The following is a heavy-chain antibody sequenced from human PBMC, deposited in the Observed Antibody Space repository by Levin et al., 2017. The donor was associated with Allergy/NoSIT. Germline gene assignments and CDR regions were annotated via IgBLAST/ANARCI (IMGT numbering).Heavy chain of an antibody. CDR3: ARVRCSGGSCYYAFDI. J-gene: IGHJ3*02. D-gene: IGHD2-15*01. V-gene: IGHV3-7*02. CDR1: GFTFSSYC. CDR2: IKEAGSEK. Sequence: GGSLRLSCAASGFTFSSYCMSWVRQAPGKGLEWVANIKEAGSEKKYVDSVKGRFTISRDNAKSSLYLQMNSLRAEDTAVYYCARVRCSGGSCYYAFDIWGQGTMVTVSS.